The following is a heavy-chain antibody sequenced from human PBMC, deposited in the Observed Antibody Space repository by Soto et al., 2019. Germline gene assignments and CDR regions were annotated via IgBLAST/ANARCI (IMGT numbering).Heavy chain of an antibody. CDR2: FRSSGDGGTT. J-gene: IGHJ4*02. D-gene: IGHD3-10*01. CDR3: AKKVNSGPGSQYFDY. CDR1: GFTFSSYS. V-gene: IGHV3-23*01. Sequence: GGSLRLSCAASGFTFSSYSMSWVRQAPGKGLEWVSGFRSSGDGGTTYYADSVKGRLTISRDNSKNTLFLQMNSLRAEDTAIYYCAKKVNSGPGSQYFDYWGQGTLVTVSS.